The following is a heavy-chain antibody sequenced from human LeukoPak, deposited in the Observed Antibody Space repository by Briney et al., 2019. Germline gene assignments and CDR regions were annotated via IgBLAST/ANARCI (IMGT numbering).Heavy chain of an antibody. CDR2: INPSGGST. J-gene: IGHJ5*02. CDR1: GYTFTSYY. CDR3: ARDYASGRYYDSSGYYLGWFDP. Sequence: ASVKVSCKASGYTFTSYYMHWVRQAPGQGLEWMGLINPSGGSTSYAQKFQGRVTMTRDTSTSTVYMELSSLRSEDTAVYYCARDYASGRYYDSSGYYLGWFDPWGQGALVTVSS. V-gene: IGHV1-46*01. D-gene: IGHD3-22*01.